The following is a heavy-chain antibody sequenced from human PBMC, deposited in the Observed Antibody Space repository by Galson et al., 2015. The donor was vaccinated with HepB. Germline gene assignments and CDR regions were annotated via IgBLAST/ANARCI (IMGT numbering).Heavy chain of an antibody. Sequence: SLRLSCAASGFTFSSYTMGWVRQAPGKGLGWVSGIKGGGDTYYADSVKGRFSISRDNSKNTLYLQMNSLRAEDTAVYHCAKTDSIYIRRPFDLWGQGTMVTVSS. CDR2: IKGGGDT. V-gene: IGHV3-23*01. J-gene: IGHJ3*01. D-gene: IGHD3-22*01. CDR1: GFTFSSYT. CDR3: AKTDSIYIRRPFDL.